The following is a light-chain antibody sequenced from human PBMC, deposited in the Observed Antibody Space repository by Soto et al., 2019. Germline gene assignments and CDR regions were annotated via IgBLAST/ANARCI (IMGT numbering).Light chain of an antibody. Sequence: QMTQSPSSLSASVGDRVTITCRASQSISSYLNWYQQKPGKAPKLLIYAASSLQSGVPSRFSGSGSGTDFTLTISSLQPEDFATYYCQQSYSTPLTFGGGTKVDI. CDR2: AAS. CDR3: QQSYSTPLT. J-gene: IGKJ4*01. V-gene: IGKV1-39*01. CDR1: QSISSY.